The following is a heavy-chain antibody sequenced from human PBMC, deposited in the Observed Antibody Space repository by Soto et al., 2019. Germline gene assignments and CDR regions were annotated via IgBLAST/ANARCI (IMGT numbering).Heavy chain of an antibody. V-gene: IGHV1-18*01. Sequence: QVQLVQSGAEVKKPGASVTFSCKTSGYTFSNYGINWVRQAPGQGLEWMGWISGYNVNTNYAQTVQGRVTMTTDTSTGTVYMELRSLKSDDTAIYYCSRCIMVGGSFATNYYHGMDVWGQGTTVTVSS. CDR3: SRCIMVGGSFATNYYHGMDV. CDR1: GYTFSNYG. D-gene: IGHD3-16*01. CDR2: ISGYNVNT. J-gene: IGHJ6*02.